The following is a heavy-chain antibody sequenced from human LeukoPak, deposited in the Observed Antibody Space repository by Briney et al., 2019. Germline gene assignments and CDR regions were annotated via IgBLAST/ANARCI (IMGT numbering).Heavy chain of an antibody. CDR2: INHSGST. Sequence: SETLCLTCAVYGGSFSGYYWSWVRQPPGKGLEWVGEINHSGSTNYNPSLKSRVTISVYTSQNQFSLKLSSVTAADTAVYYCARGRTTVKTTPRYYYGMDVWGQGTTVTVSS. V-gene: IGHV4-34*01. CDR1: GGSFSGYY. CDR3: ARGRTTVKTTPRYYYGMDV. J-gene: IGHJ6*02. D-gene: IGHD4-11*01.